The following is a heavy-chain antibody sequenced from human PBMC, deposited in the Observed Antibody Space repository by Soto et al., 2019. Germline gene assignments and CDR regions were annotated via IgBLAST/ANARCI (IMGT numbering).Heavy chain of an antibody. V-gene: IGHV4-34*01. CDR1: GGSFSGYY. J-gene: IGHJ4*02. D-gene: IGHD2-2*01. Sequence: PSETLSLTCAVYGGSFSGYYWSWIRQPPGKGLEWIGEINHSGSTNYNPSLKSRVTISVDTSKNQFSLKLSSVTAADTAVYYCARGYCSSTSCYGHPGKRSSTPFDYWGQGTLVTVSS. CDR3: ARGYCSSTSCYGHPGKRSSTPFDY. CDR2: INHSGST.